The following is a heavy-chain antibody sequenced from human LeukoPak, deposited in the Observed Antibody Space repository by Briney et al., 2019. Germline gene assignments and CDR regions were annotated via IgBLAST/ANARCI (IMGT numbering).Heavy chain of an antibody. V-gene: IGHV1-18*01. D-gene: IGHD3-10*01. J-gene: IGHJ4*02. CDR2: ISAYNGNT. Sequence: ASVKVSCKASGYTFTSYGISWVRQAPGQGLEWMGWISAYNGNTNYAQKLQGRVTMTTDTPTSTAYMELRSLRSDDTAVYYCAREMPPPLYGSGSLWGQGTLVTVSS. CDR1: GYTFTSYG. CDR3: AREMPPPLYGSGSL.